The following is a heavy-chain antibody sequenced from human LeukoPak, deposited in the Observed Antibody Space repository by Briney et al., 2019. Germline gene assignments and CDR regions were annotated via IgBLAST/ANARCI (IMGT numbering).Heavy chain of an antibody. CDR2: IYTSGST. V-gene: IGHV4-61*02. D-gene: IGHD6-6*01. CDR1: GGSISSGSYY. Sequence: PSQTLSLTCTVSGGSISSGSYYWSWIRQPAGKGLEWIGRIYTSGSTNYNPSLKSRVTISVDTSKNQFSLKLRSVTAADTAVYYCARDSGWQLAQSGTYYYYGMDVWGQGTTVTVSS. J-gene: IGHJ6*02. CDR3: ARDSGWQLAQSGTYYYYGMDV.